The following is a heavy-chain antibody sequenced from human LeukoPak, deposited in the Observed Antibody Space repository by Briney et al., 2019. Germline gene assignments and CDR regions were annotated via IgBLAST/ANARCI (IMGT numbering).Heavy chain of an antibody. Sequence: ASVKVSCKASGYTFTSYYMHWVRQAPGQGLEWMGVINPSGGSTNYAQKLQGRVTMTRDTAKSTVYMEMSSLRSEDTAVYYCARESTDYGDYREYYFDYWGQGTLVTVSS. CDR3: ARESTDYGDYREYYFDY. V-gene: IGHV1-46*04. CDR1: GYTFTSYY. D-gene: IGHD4-17*01. CDR2: INPSGGST. J-gene: IGHJ4*02.